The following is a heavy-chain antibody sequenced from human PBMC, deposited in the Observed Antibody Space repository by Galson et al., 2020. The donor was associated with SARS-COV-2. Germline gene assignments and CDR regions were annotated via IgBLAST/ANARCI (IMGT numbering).Heavy chain of an antibody. Sequence: GGSLRLSCAASGFTFSSYAMHWVRQAPGKGLEWAAVISYDGSNKYYADSVKDRFTISRDNSKNTLYLQMNSLRAEDTAVYYCARDPTYYDILTGYFAKNYYYYYGMDVGGQGTTVTVSS. V-gene: IGHV3-30*04. D-gene: IGHD3-9*01. CDR2: ISYDGSNK. J-gene: IGHJ6*02. CDR1: GFTFSSYA. CDR3: ARDPTYYDILTGYFAKNYYYYYGMDV.